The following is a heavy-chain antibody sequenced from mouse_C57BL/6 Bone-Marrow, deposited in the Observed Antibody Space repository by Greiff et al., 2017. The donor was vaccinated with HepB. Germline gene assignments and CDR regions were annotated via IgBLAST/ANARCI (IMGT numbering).Heavy chain of an antibody. V-gene: IGHV1-19*01. CDR1: GYTFTDYY. CDR3: ASRDLDYGSSFDY. D-gene: IGHD1-1*01. CDR2: INPYNGGT. J-gene: IGHJ2*01. Sequence: EVQLQQSGPVLVKPGASVKMSCKASGYTFTDYYMNWVRQSHGKSLEWIGVINPYNGGTSYNQKCQGKAPLTVDKYTSPAYMELNSLTSEDSAVSYCASRDLDYGSSFDYWGQGPTLTVSS.